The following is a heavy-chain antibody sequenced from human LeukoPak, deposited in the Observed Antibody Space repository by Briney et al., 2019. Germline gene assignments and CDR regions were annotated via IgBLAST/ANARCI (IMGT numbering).Heavy chain of an antibody. Sequence: GGSLRLSCAASGFPFSSYSMNWVRQAPGRGLEWISYISISSSTIYYADSVKGRFTISRDNAKNSLYLQMNSLRAEDTAVYYCARDGYCSGGSCYFPDYFDYWGQGTLVTVSS. CDR3: ARDGYCSGGSCYFPDYFDY. J-gene: IGHJ4*02. CDR2: ISISSSTI. D-gene: IGHD2-15*01. V-gene: IGHV3-48*01. CDR1: GFPFSSYS.